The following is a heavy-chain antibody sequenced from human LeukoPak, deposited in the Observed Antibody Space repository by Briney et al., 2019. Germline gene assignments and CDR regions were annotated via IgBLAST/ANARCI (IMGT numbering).Heavy chain of an antibody. V-gene: IGHV3-23*01. CDR2: ISGSGGFT. Sequence: GGSLRLSCAASGFNFSRYAMSWVRQAPGKGLEWVSAISGSGGFTYYADSVKGRVTISRDNSKNTLYLQMNSLRAEDTAVYYCARARYVNSFYAFDIWGQGTLVTVSS. CDR3: ARARYVNSFYAFDI. CDR1: GFNFSRYA. J-gene: IGHJ3*02. D-gene: IGHD3-9*01.